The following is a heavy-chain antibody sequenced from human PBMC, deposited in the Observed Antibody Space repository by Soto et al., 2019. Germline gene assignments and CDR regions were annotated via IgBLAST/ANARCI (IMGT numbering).Heavy chain of an antibody. CDR3: TIVADTSSWPFDH. Sequence: EVQLVESGGGLVKPGGSLRISCAVTGFTFSNAWMSWVRQAPGKGLEWVGRVKSRTDGGTTYYAAPVKGRFTISRDDSTNTLYLEMNSLTTEDTAVYYCTIVADTSSWPFDHWGQGTLVTVSS. J-gene: IGHJ4*02. CDR1: GFTFSNAW. V-gene: IGHV3-15*01. CDR2: VKSRTDGGTT. D-gene: IGHD2-2*01.